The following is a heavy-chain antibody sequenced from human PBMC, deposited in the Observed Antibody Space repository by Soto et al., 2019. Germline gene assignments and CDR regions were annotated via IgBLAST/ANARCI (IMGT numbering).Heavy chain of an antibody. CDR1: GGSFSGYY. CDR2: INHSGST. D-gene: IGHD3-9*01. CDR3: ARFMAAPAGFYYYDYMDV. V-gene: IGHV4-34*01. J-gene: IGHJ6*03. Sequence: PSETLSLTCAVYGGSFSGYYWSWIRQPPGKGLEWIGEINHSGSTNYNPSLKSRVTISVDTTKNQFSLKLSSVTAADTAVYYCARFMAAPAGFYYYDYMDVWGKGTTVTVSS.